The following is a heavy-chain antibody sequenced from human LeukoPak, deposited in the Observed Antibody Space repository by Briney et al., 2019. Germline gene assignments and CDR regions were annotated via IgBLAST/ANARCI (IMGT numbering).Heavy chain of an antibody. CDR1: GFTFSSYW. CDR2: INSDGSST. D-gene: IGHD3-10*01. CDR3: AKDQLLWFGELLSNGAFDI. J-gene: IGHJ3*02. Sequence: PGGSLRLSCAASGFTFSSYWMHWVRQAPGKGLVWVSRINSDGSSTSYADSVKGRFTISRDNAKNTLYLQMNSLRAEDTAVYYCAKDQLLWFGELLSNGAFDIWGQGTMVTVSS. V-gene: IGHV3-74*01.